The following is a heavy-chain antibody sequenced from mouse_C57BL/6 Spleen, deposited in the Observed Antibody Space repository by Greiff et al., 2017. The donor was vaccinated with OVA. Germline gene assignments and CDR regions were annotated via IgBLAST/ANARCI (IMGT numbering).Heavy chain of an antibody. V-gene: IGHV5-16*01. CDR2: INYDGSST. Sequence: EVKLVESEGGLVQPGSSMKLSCTASGFTFSDYYMAWVRQVPEKGLEWVANINYDGSSTYYLDSLKSRFIISRDNAKNILYLQMSSLKSEDTATYYCARDERMWYFDVWGTGTTVTVSS. J-gene: IGHJ1*03. CDR1: GFTFSDYY. CDR3: ARDERMWYFDV.